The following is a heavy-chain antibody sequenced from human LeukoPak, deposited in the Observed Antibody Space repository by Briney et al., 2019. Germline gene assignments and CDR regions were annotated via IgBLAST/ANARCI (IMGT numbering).Heavy chain of an antibody. Sequence: QSGGSLRLSCAASGFTFSSYGMHWVRQAPGKGLEWVAVISHDGSNKYYADSVKGRFTISRDNSKNTLYLQMNSLRAEDTAVYYCAKDLTMGYYDSSGYRDYWGQGTLVIVSS. J-gene: IGHJ4*02. D-gene: IGHD3-22*01. V-gene: IGHV3-30*18. CDR2: ISHDGSNK. CDR1: GFTFSSYG. CDR3: AKDLTMGYYDSSGYRDY.